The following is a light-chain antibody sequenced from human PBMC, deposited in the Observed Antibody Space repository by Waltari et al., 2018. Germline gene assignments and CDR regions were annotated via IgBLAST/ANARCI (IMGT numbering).Light chain of an antibody. Sequence: DIQMTQPPSTPSASVGGRVTITCRASHSISNLLAWYQQKPGEATKYLISKASNLESGVPSRCSGSGSGTEFTLTISSLQADDFAQYYSHQYNGRFGQGTKVEMK. CDR3: HQYNGR. CDR2: KAS. J-gene: IGKJ1*01. CDR1: HSISNL. V-gene: IGKV1-5*03.